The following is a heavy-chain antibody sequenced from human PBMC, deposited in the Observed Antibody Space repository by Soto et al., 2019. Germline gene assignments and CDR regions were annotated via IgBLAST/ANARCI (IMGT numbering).Heavy chain of an antibody. V-gene: IGHV4-59*08. CDR2: IYYSGST. CDR3: ARAMIVVGGMDV. J-gene: IGHJ6*02. CDR1: GGSFSGYY. Sequence: SETLSLTCAVYGGSFSGYYWSWIRQPPGKGLEWIGYIYYSGSTNYNPSLKSRVTISVDTSKNQFSLKLSSVTAADTAVYYCARAMIVVGGMDVWGQGTTVTVSS. D-gene: IGHD3-22*01.